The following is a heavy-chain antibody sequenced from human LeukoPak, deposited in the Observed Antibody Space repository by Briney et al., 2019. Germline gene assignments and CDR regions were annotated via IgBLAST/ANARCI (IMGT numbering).Heavy chain of an antibody. Sequence: PSETLSLTCTVSGGSISNYYWSWIRQPPGKGLEWIGYINYSGSTSYNPSLKSRVTVSVDTSKNQFSLKMRDVTAADTAVYFCATAEWEYFYFDSWGQGALVAVSS. CDR1: GGSISNYY. V-gene: IGHV4-59*12. CDR2: INYSGST. CDR3: ATAEWEYFYFDS. J-gene: IGHJ4*02. D-gene: IGHD2/OR15-2a*01.